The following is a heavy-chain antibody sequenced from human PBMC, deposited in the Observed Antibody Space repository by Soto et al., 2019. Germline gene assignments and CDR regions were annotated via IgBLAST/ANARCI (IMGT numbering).Heavy chain of an antibody. D-gene: IGHD6-19*01. CDR1: GGSISSSSYY. J-gene: IGHJ4*02. Sequence: QLQLQESGPGLVKPSETLSLTCTVSGGSISSSSYYWGWIRQPPGKGLEWIGSIYYSGSTYYNPSLKSRVTISVDTSKNQFSLKLSSVTAADTAVYYCASTGIAVANFDYWGQGTLVTVSS. CDR3: ASTGIAVANFDY. CDR2: IYYSGST. V-gene: IGHV4-39*01.